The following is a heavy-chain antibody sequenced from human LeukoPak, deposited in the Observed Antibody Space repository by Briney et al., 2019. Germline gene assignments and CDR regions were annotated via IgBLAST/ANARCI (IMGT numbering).Heavy chain of an antibody. CDR3: ARVYSSTHNWFDT. V-gene: IGHV4-39*07. CDR1: GGSISTTSYF. D-gene: IGHD6-19*01. CDR2: IYYSGTT. Sequence: SETLSLTCTVSGGSISTTSYFWAWIRQPPGEGLEWIGSIYYSGTTYFNSSLKSRVIISVERSKNHFSLKLSSVTVADTALYYCARVYSSTHNWFDTWGQGIQVTVSS. J-gene: IGHJ5*02.